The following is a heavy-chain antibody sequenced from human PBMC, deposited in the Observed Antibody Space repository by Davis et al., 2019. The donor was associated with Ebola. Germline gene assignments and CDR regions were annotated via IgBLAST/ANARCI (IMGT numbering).Heavy chain of an antibody. CDR3: ARIAAESDYGMDV. J-gene: IGHJ6*02. V-gene: IGHV1-18*01. CDR1: GYTFTTYI. D-gene: IGHD6-13*01. Sequence: ASVKVSCKASGYTFTTYIITWVRQAPGQGLEWTGWIAVYNGDTKYAHEIQGRVTMTTDISTDTVYMDLRGLRSDDTAVYFCARIAAESDYGMDVWGQGTTVTVSS. CDR2: IAVYNGDT.